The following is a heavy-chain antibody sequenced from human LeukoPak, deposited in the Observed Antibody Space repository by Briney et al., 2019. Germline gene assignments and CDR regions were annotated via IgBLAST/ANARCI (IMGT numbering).Heavy chain of an antibody. D-gene: IGHD5-18*01. J-gene: IGHJ4*02. V-gene: IGHV3-7*01. CDR2: IKKSGSET. Sequence: GGSLGLSCVASGFPFSPDWMSWVRQAPGKGLEWVAMIKKSGSETHYVDSVKGRFTISRDSARNSLYLQMTSLKADDTAVYYCASLDTAAIRTGGYWGQGTLVTVSS. CDR3: ASLDTAAIRTGGY. CDR1: GFPFSPDW.